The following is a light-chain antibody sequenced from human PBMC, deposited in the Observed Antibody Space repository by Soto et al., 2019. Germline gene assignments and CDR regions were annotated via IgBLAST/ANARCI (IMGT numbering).Light chain of an antibody. CDR3: MQALQAPLT. J-gene: IGKJ1*01. CDR1: QGLLHSNGYNY. CDR2: LGS. V-gene: IGKV2-28*01. Sequence: DIVMTQSPLSLPVTPGEPASISCRSSQGLLHSNGYNYLDWYLQKPGQSPQLLIYLGSNRASGVPDKFSGSGSGTDFTLTISRVEAEDVGLYYCMQALQAPLTFGQGTKVDIK.